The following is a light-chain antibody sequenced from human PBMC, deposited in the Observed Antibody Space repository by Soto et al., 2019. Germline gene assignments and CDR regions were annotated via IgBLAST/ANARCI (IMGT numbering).Light chain of an antibody. Sequence: EIVMTQSPATLSMSPGERATLSCRASQSVSSNLAWYQQKPGQAPRLLIYGASTRATGIPARFSGSGSGTDFTLKISRVEAEDVGVYYCMQRIEFPITFGQGTRLEIK. J-gene: IGKJ5*01. CDR2: GAS. CDR1: QSVSSN. CDR3: MQRIEFPIT. V-gene: IGKV3-15*01.